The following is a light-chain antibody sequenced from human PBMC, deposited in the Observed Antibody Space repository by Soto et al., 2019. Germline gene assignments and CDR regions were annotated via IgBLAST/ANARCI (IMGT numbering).Light chain of an antibody. CDR1: SSDVGGYDF. V-gene: IGLV2-8*01. CDR2: DVS. Sequence: QSALTQPPCASGSPGQSVTISCTGTSSDVGGYDFVSWYQHHPGKAPKLMIFDVSKRPSGVPDRFSGSKSGNTASLTVSGLQAEDEADYYCSSYEGSNTWVFGGGTKLTVL. J-gene: IGLJ3*02. CDR3: SSYEGSNTWV.